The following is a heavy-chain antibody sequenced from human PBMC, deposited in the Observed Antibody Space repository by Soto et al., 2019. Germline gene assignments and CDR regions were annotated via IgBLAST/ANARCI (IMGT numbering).Heavy chain of an antibody. CDR2: VYYTGST. V-gene: IGHV4-39*01. Sequence: PSETVSLTCTVSGDSIGRSSFYWGWIRQPPGKGLECIGIVYYTGSTNYNPSLKSRVTMSVDTSKNQFSLKLSSVTAADTAVYYCAKHVRSASYFDYSGQGPLVTVSS. J-gene: IGHJ4*02. CDR3: AKHVRSASYFDY. CDR1: GDSIGRSSFY. D-gene: IGHD3-3*01.